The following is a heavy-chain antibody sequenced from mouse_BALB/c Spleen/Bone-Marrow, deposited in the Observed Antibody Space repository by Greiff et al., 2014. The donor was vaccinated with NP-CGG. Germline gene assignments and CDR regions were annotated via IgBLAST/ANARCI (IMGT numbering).Heavy chain of an antibody. V-gene: IGHV5-17*02. D-gene: IGHD1-1*01. CDR3: ARSTWSYYNGMDY. J-gene: IGHJ4*01. CDR1: GFTFSNFG. CDR2: ISGVSSTI. Sequence: EVQLVESGGGLVQPGGSRKLSCAASGFTFSNFGIHWVRQAPEKGLEWVAYISGVSSTIYYADTVKGRFTISRDNPKNTLFLRMTSLRSEDTAMYYCARSTWSYYNGMDYWGQGTSVTVSS.